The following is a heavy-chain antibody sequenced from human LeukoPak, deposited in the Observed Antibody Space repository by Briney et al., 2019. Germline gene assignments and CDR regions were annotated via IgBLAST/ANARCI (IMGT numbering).Heavy chain of an antibody. D-gene: IGHD4-17*01. CDR2: ISPNSGGT. CDR1: GCTFTDYY. Sequence: ASVKVSCKASGCTFTDYYVHWVRQAPGQGLEWMGRISPNSGGTNYAQKFRGRLTVTRDTSISTAYMELSSLRSDDTAVYYCAKNRAGDYADYWGQGTLVTVSS. CDR3: AKNRAGDYADY. J-gene: IGHJ4*02. V-gene: IGHV1-2*06.